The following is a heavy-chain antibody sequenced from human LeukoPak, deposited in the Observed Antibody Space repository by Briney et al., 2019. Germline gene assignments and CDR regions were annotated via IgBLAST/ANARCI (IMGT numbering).Heavy chain of an antibody. CDR3: AGNARASSDY. V-gene: IGHV4-34*01. CDR1: GGSFSGYY. Sequence: SETLSLTCAVSGGSFSGYYRSWIRQPPGKGLEWIGEINHSGSTNYNPSLKSRVTISVDTFKNQFSLKLSSVTAADTAVYYCAGNARASSDYWGQGTLVTVSS. D-gene: IGHD2-2*01. J-gene: IGHJ4*02. CDR2: INHSGST.